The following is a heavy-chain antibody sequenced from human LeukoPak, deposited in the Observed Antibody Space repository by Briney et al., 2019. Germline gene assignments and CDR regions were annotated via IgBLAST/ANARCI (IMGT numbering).Heavy chain of an antibody. J-gene: IGHJ3*02. CDR1: GGTISSYY. CDR2: IYYSGST. Sequence: SETLSLTCTVSGGTISSYYWSWIRQPPGKGLEWIGYIYYSGSTNYNPSLKSRVTISVDTSKNQFSLKLSSVTAADTAVYYCAREGPYSNAFDIWGQGTMVTVSS. CDR3: AREGPYSNAFDI. D-gene: IGHD6-13*01. V-gene: IGHV4-59*01.